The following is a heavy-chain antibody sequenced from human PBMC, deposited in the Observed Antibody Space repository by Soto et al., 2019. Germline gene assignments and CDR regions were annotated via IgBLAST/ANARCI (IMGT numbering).Heavy chain of an antibody. CDR1: GGSIRSNNYY. J-gene: IGHJ4*02. CDR2: VYHTGRT. CDR3: ARDFAYFDS. V-gene: IGHV4-61*01. Sequence: SETLSLTCSVSGGSIRSNNYYWSWIRQPPGKGLEWIGYVYHTGRTSYNPSLKSRVSISMDTSKNQFSLNLDSVTAADTAVYFCARDFAYFDSWGQGTLVTVSS. D-gene: IGHD3-3*01.